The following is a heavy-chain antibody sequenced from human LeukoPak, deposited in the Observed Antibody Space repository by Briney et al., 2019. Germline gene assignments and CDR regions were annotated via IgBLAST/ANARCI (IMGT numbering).Heavy chain of an antibody. CDR1: GGSISNNY. J-gene: IGHJ3*02. V-gene: IGHV4-39*01. Sequence: SETLSLTCTVSGGSISNNYWGCIRQPPGKGLEWIGHIYYSGNTYNNPSLKSRVTISVDTSKNQFSLKLSSVTAADTAVYYCARLTAMVRGVQYAFDIWGQGTIVTVSS. CDR2: IYYSGNT. CDR3: ARLTAMVRGVQYAFDI. D-gene: IGHD3-10*01.